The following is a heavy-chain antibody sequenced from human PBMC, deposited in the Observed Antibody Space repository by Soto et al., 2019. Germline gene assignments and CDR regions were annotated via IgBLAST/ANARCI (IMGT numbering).Heavy chain of an antibody. CDR3: AGEAGGDGWEMATTLFDY. CDR2: ISAYNGNT. CDR1: GYTFTSYG. Sequence: QVQLVQSGAEVKKPGASVKVSCKASGYTFTSYGISWVRQAPGQGLERMGWISAYNGNTNYAQKLQGRVTMTTDTSASTGYMGLGSVRYDDTAVYYWAGEAGGDGWEMATTLFDYWGQGRLVTVSS. V-gene: IGHV1-18*01. D-gene: IGHD3-16*01. J-gene: IGHJ4*02.